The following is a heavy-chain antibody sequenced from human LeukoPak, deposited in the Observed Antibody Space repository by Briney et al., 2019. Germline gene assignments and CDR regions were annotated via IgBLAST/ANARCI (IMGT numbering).Heavy chain of an antibody. V-gene: IGHV5-51*01. J-gene: IGHJ4*02. CDR1: GYTFTSFW. CDR2: IYPTDSTT. D-gene: IGHD3-16*01. CDR3: ARRGGAADFDY. Sequence: GESLKISCKGSGYTFTSFWIAWVRQLPGKGLEYMGIIYPTDSTTTYSPSFQGQVTMSVDKSINTAYLQWCSLNASDTAMYYCARRGGAADFDYWGQGTLVTVSS.